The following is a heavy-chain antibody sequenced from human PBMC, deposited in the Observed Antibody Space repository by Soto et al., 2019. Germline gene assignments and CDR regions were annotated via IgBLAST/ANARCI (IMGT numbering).Heavy chain of an antibody. CDR1: GGSISSYY. CDR3: ARVGATGTTYYYYYMDV. V-gene: IGHV4-59*01. CDR2: IYYSGST. Sequence: SETLSLTCTVSGGSISSYYWSWIRQPPGKGLEWIGYIYYSGSTNYNPSLKSRVTISVDTSKNQFSLKLSSVTAADTAVYYCARVGATGTTYYYYYMDVWGKGTTVTVSS. J-gene: IGHJ6*03. D-gene: IGHD1-7*01.